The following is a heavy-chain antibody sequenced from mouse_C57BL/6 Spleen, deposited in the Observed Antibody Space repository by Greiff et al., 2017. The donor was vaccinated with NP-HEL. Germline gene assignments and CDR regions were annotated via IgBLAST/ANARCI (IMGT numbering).Heavy chain of an antibody. V-gene: IGHV1-81*01. CDR3: ARLHYGKGDYYAMDY. D-gene: IGHD2-1*01. CDR1: GYTFTSYG. J-gene: IGHJ4*01. CDR2: IYPRSGNT. Sequence: QVQLQQSGAELARPGASVKLSCKASGYTFTSYGISWVKQRTGQGLEWIGEIYPRSGNTYYNEKFKGKATLTADKSSSTAYMELRSLTSEDSAVYFCARLHYGKGDYYAMDYWGQGTSVTVSS.